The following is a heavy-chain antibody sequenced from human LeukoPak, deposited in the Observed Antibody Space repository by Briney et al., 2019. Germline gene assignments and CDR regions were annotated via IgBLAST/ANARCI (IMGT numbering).Heavy chain of an antibody. J-gene: IGHJ6*02. Sequence: GGSLRLSCVASGSTFSSYWMSWVRQAPGKGLEWVANIKQDGSEKYYVDSVKGRFTISRDNAKNSLYLQMNSLRAEDTAVYYCARTYGSGSYVGMDVWGQGTTVTVSS. CDR3: ARTYGSGSYVGMDV. D-gene: IGHD3-10*01. CDR2: IKQDGSEK. V-gene: IGHV3-7*01. CDR1: GSTFSSYW.